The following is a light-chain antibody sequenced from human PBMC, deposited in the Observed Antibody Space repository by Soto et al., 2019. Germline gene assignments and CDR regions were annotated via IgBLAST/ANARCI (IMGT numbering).Light chain of an antibody. CDR3: QQRSRWPRDT. CDR2: AAS. Sequence: EVVLTQSPATLSLSPGENATLSCRASQTVGHNLAWYQQTPGQAPRLLIYAASDRATGIPARFRGSGSDTDFTLTITSVEPEDFAVYYCQQRSRWPRDTFGQGTKLEIK. J-gene: IGKJ2*01. V-gene: IGKV3-11*01. CDR1: QTVGHN.